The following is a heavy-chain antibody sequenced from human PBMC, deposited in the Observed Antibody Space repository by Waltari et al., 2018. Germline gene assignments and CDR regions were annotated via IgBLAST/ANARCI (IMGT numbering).Heavy chain of an antibody. V-gene: IGHV1-69*01. J-gene: IGHJ5*02. Sequence: QVQLVQSGAEVKKPGSPVKVSCKASGGTFSSYAISWVRQAPGQGLEWMGGIIPIFGTANYAQKFQGRVTITADESTSTAYMEQSSLRSEDTAVYYCARGMVQGVIPSWFDPWGQGTLVTVSS. D-gene: IGHD3-10*01. CDR1: GGTFSSYA. CDR2: IIPIFGTA. CDR3: ARGMVQGVIPSWFDP.